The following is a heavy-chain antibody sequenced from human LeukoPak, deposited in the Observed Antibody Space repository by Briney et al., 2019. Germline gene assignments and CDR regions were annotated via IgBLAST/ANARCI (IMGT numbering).Heavy chain of an antibody. CDR3: ARLTYDTSVYYYYYFYMDV. V-gene: IGHV1-18*01. CDR2: ISAYNGDT. J-gene: IGHJ6*03. D-gene: IGHD3-22*01. Sequence: ASVKVSCKASGYTFTSYDINWVRQATGQGLEWMGWISAYNGDTNYAQKLQGRVTMTTDTSTSTAYMELRSLRSDDTAVYYCARLTYDTSVYYYYYFYMDVWGKGTTVTISS. CDR1: GYTFTSYD.